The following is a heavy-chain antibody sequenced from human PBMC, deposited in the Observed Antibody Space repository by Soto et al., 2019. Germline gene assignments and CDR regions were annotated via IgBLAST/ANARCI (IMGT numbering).Heavy chain of an antibody. V-gene: IGHV1-3*01. CDR2: INAGNGNT. Sequence: ASVKVSCKASGYTFTEYAIHWVRQAPGQRLEWMGWINAGNGNTKYSQKFQNRVTITRDTPASTAYMELSSLGSEDTAVYYCASSYCSSTTCYSIDYWGQGTLVTSPQ. J-gene: IGHJ4*02. CDR1: GYTFTEYA. CDR3: ASSYCSSTTCYSIDY. D-gene: IGHD2-2*01.